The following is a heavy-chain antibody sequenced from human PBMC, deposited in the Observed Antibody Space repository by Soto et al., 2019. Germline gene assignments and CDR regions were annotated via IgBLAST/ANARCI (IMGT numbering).Heavy chain of an antibody. CDR2: VSPSGDDT. CDR1: GLTFNSHA. CDR3: AKTSRTLAVGGVYYYYGMDV. V-gene: IGHV3-23*01. J-gene: IGHJ6*02. Sequence: GGSLRLSXAASGLTFNSHAMSWVRQAPGKGLDWVSAVSPSGDDTYYADSVKGRFTISRDNSKSTLYLQMNSLRGEDTAVYYCAKTSRTLAVGGVYYYYGMDVWGQGTTVTVSS. D-gene: IGHD6-19*01.